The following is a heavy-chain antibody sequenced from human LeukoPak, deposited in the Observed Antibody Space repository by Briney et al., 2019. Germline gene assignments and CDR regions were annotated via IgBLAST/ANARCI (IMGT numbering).Heavy chain of an antibody. CDR3: ARDLLGYSYDAYYFDF. V-gene: IGHV3-23*01. CDR1: GFTFSSYA. D-gene: IGHD5-18*01. J-gene: IGHJ4*02. Sequence: LTGGSLRLSCAASGFTFSSYAMSWVRQAPGKGLEWVSAISGSGDGTYYVDSVKGRFTISRDNSKNTLFLQMNSLRAEDTAVYYCARDLLGYSYDAYYFDFWGQGTLVTVSS. CDR2: ISGSGDGT.